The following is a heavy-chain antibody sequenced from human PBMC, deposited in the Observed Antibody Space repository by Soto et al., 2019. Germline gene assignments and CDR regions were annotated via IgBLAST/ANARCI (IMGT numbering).Heavy chain of an antibody. CDR1: GVSISSDGYS. D-gene: IGHD3-3*01. CDR2: IYQSGST. J-gene: IGHJ6*02. Sequence: SETLSLTCAVSGVSISSDGYSWSWIRQPPGKGLEWIGFIYQSGSTYYNPSLKSRGTMSVDRSKNQFSPKLTSVTAADTAVYYCARAYYDFWTSYHYGMDVWGQGTTVTVSS. CDR3: ARAYYDFWTSYHYGMDV. V-gene: IGHV4-30-2*01.